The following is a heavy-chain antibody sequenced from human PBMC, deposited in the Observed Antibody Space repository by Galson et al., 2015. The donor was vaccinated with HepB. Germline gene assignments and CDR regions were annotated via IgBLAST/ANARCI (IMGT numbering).Heavy chain of an antibody. D-gene: IGHD6-13*01. CDR3: AVDVGSFSLLDV. Sequence: SVKVSCKASGDTFSSYAISWVRQAPGKGLEWMGSFDPETGERIYAQKFQGRVTMTEDTSTDTAYMEVTNLRSEDMAVYYCAVDVGSFSLLDVWGQGTTVTVSS. CDR2: FDPETGER. V-gene: IGHV1-24*01. CDR1: GDTFSSYA. J-gene: IGHJ6*02.